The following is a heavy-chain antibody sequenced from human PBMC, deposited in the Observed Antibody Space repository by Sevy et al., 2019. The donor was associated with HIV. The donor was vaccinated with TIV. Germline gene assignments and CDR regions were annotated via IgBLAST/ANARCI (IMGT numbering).Heavy chain of an antibody. D-gene: IGHD3-10*01. CDR2: ISSSGGST. V-gene: IGHV3-23*01. CDR1: GFTFSAYA. J-gene: IGHJ1*01. CDR3: ATLRGGLYGSGYFEN. Sequence: GGSLRLSCAASGFTFSAYAMSWVRQAPGKGLEWVSCISSSGGSTYYADSVKGRFSISRDTSKNTLYVQMNSLRAEDTAVSYCATLRGGLYGSGYFENWGQGTQVTVSS.